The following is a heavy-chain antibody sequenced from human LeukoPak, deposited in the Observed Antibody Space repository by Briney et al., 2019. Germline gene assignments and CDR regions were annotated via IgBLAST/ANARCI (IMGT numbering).Heavy chain of an antibody. CDR2: ISSNGGST. CDR3: AKFNRQYCSSISCYGGFDY. J-gene: IGHJ4*02. V-gene: IGHV3-64*01. D-gene: IGHD2-2*01. CDR1: GFTFSSYA. Sequence: GGSLRLSCAASGFTFSSYAMHWVRQAPGKGLEYVSAISSNGGSTYYANSVKGRFTISRDNSKNTLYLQMGSLRAEDTAVYYCAKFNRQYCSSISCYGGFDYWGQGTLVTVSS.